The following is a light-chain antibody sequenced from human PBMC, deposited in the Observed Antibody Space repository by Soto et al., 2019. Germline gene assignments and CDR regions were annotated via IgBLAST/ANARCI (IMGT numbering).Light chain of an antibody. CDR2: DVS. J-gene: IGLJ1*01. Sequence: QSALTQPRSVSGSPGQSVTISCTGTSSDVGGYNYVSLYQQHPGKAPKLMIYDVSKPPSGVPDRFSGSKSGNTSSLTISGLQAEDAADYYCCSYAGSYPFEGYVFGTGTKVTVL. CDR3: CSYAGSYPFEGYV. V-gene: IGLV2-11*01. CDR1: SSDVGGYNY.